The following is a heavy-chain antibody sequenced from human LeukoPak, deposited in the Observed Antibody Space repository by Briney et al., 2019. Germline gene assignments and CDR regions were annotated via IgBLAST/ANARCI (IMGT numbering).Heavy chain of an antibody. V-gene: IGHV1-18*01. CDR2: IAGYNGNT. CDR1: GYTFTTYG. Sequence: ASVTVSCKASGYTFTTYGITWGRQAPGQGLEWMGWIAGYNGNTNYAQKFQGRVTMTTDTSTSTAYMELRSLSSDDAAIYYCARGPRSNEYWGQGTLVTVSS. CDR3: ARGPRSNEY. J-gene: IGHJ4*02.